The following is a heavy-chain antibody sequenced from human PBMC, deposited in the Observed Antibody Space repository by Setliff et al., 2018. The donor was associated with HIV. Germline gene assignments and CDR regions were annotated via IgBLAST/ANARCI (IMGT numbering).Heavy chain of an antibody. V-gene: IGHV1-18*01. CDR1: GYSFINYG. D-gene: IGHD6-6*01. Sequence: ASVKVSCKASGYSFINYGISWVRQAPGQGPEWMGWISAYTGHTDYAPRLLGRVTVTTDTSTSTAYMELRSLTSDDTAVYYCARSPSTRGAAHPLNYWGQGTLVTVS. CDR2: ISAYTGHT. CDR3: ARSPSTRGAAHPLNY. J-gene: IGHJ4*02.